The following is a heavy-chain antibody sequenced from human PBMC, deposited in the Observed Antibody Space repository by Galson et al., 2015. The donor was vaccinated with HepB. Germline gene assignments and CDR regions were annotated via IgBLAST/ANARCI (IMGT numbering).Heavy chain of an antibody. Sequence: SLRLSCAAYGFTFSSYAMHWVRQAPGKGLEWVAVISYDGSNKYYADSVKGRFTISRDNSKNTLYLQMNSLRAEDTAVYYCARVPRKHYSSSWYFDYFDYWGQGTLVTVSS. CDR2: ISYDGSNK. V-gene: IGHV3-30*04. CDR1: GFTFSSYA. J-gene: IGHJ4*02. D-gene: IGHD6-13*01. CDR3: ARVPRKHYSSSWYFDYFDY.